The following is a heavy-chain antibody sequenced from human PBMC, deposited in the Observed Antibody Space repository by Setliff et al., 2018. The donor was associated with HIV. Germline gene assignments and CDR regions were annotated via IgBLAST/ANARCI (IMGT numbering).Heavy chain of an antibody. CDR2: VHYSRST. CDR1: GVSISSGPYY. V-gene: IGHV4-39*01. D-gene: IGHD3-9*01. J-gene: IGHJ4*02. CDR3: ARLLRYFDY. Sequence: PSETLSLTCAVSGVSISSGPYYWGWIRQPPGNGLEWIGSVHYSRSTDYNPSLKSRVTISVDTSKNQFSLKLSSVTAADTAVYYCARLLRYFDYWGQGTLVTVSS.